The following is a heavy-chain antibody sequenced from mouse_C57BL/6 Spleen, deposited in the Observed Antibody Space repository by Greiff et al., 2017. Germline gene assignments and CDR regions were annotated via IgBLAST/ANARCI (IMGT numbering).Heavy chain of an antibody. D-gene: IGHD2-5*01. Sequence: EVKLMESGPGLVKPSQSLSLTCSVTGYSITSGYYWNWIRQFPGNKLEWMGYISYDGSNNYNPSLKNRISITRDTSKNQFFLKLNSVTTEDTATYYCASPAYYSNYGPFAYWGQGTLVTVSA. CDR1: GYSITSGYY. CDR2: ISYDGSN. V-gene: IGHV3-6*01. J-gene: IGHJ3*01. CDR3: ASPAYYSNYGPFAY.